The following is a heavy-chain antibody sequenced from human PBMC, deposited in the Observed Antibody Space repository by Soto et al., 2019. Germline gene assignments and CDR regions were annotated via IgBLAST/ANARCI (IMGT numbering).Heavy chain of an antibody. CDR1: GFTFSSYS. J-gene: IGHJ4*02. Sequence: PGGSLRLSCAASGFTFSSYSMNWVRQAPGKGLEWVSYISSSSSTIYYADSVKGRFTISRDNAKNSLYLQMNSLRAEDTAVYYCARDGWDCSSTSCYEDYWGQRTLVTVSS. D-gene: IGHD2-2*01. CDR2: ISSSSSTI. V-gene: IGHV3-48*01. CDR3: ARDGWDCSSTSCYEDY.